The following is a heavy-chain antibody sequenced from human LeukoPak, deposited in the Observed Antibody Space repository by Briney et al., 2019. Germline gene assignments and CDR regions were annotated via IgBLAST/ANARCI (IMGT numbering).Heavy chain of an antibody. CDR3: ARDGSKEGTVLLWFGESSDALDI. D-gene: IGHD3-10*01. J-gene: IGHJ3*02. Sequence: ASVKVSCKASGYTFTSYGISWVRQAPGQGLEWMGWISAYNGNTNYAQKLQGRVTITADKSTSTAYRELSSLRSEDTAVYYCARDGSKEGTVLLWFGESSDALDIWGQGTMVTVSS. CDR1: GYTFTSYG. V-gene: IGHV1-18*01. CDR2: ISAYNGNT.